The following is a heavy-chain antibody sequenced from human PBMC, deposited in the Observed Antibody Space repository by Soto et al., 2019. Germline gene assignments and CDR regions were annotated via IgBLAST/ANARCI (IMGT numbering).Heavy chain of an antibody. CDR1: GVSFSGYY. D-gene: IGHD6-6*01. CDR2: INHYGTT. V-gene: IGHV4-34*01. J-gene: IGHJ4*02. CDR3: ARAGDSSSSYSDF. Sequence: NLPETLSLTCAVYGVSFSGYYWHWIRQPPGKGLEWIGEINHYGTTNYNPSLKSRVTISLDTSKNQFSLKLSYVTAADTAVYYCARAGDSSSSYSDFWGQGTLVTVSS.